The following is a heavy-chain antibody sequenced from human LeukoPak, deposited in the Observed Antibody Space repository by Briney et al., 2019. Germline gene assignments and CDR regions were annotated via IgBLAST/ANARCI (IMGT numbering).Heavy chain of an antibody. V-gene: IGHV1-18*01. CDR2: ISAYNGNT. Sequence: APGKVSCKASGYTFTSYAISWVRQAPGHALEGMGWISAYNGNTNYAQKLQGRVTMTTDASTSTAYMELRSMRSDDAAVYYCARDLYRTTAGHYFDCWGQGTLVTVSS. J-gene: IGHJ4*02. CDR1: GYTFTSYA. CDR3: ARDLYRTTAGHYFDC. D-gene: IGHD1-1*01.